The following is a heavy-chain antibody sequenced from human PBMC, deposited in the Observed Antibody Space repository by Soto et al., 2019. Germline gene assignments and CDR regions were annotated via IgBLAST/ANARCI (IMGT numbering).Heavy chain of an antibody. CDR3: ASVIGGGSEYYFDY. V-gene: IGHV4-31*03. D-gene: IGHD5-12*01. J-gene: IGHJ4*02. CDR1: GVSISSGGYY. Sequence: KASETLSLTCTVSGVSISSGGYYWGWIRQHPGKGLEWIGNIYHSGRTYYNPSHKSRVIMSVDTSKNHFSLNLNSVTAADTAMYFCASVIGGGSEYYFDYWGQGTLVTVSS. CDR2: IYHSGRT.